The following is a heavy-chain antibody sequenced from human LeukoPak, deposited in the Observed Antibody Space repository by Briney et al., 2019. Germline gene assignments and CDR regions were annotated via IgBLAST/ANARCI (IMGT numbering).Heavy chain of an antibody. D-gene: IGHD6-13*01. CDR2: IIPNSGGT. Sequence: ASVKVSCKASGGTFSSYAISWVRQAPGQGLEWMGRIIPNSGGTNYAQKFQGRVTMTRDTSFSTAYMELSSLRSEDTAVYYCARGLSSSWYVDVDYWGQGTLVTVSS. CDR3: ARGLSSSWYVDVDY. J-gene: IGHJ4*02. V-gene: IGHV1-2*02. CDR1: GGTFSSYA.